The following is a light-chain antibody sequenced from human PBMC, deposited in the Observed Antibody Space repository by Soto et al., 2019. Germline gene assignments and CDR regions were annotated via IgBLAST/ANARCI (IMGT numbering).Light chain of an antibody. CDR2: GAS. J-gene: IGKJ2*01. Sequence: EMVMTQSPATLSVSPGERATLSCRASQTLSSNLAWYQQKPGQAPRLLIYGASTGATGIPDRFSGSGSGTDFTLTISRLEPEDFAIYYCQQYGGVPYTFGQGTKVDIK. CDR1: QTLSSN. V-gene: IGKV3-20*01. CDR3: QQYGGVPYT.